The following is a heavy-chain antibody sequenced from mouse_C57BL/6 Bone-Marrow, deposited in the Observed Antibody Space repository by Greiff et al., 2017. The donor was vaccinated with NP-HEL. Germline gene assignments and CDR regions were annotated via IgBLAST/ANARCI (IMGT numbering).Heavy chain of an antibody. V-gene: IGHV1-54*01. J-gene: IGHJ2*01. CDR1: GYAFTNYL. CDR2: INPGCGGT. D-gene: IGHD2-4*01. Sequence: QVQLQQSVAELVRPGTSVKVSCKASGYAFTNYLIAWVKQRPGQGLEWIGVINPGCGGTNYNEKFKGKATLTADKSSSTAYMQLSSLTSEDSAVYFCAREADDYSFDYWGQGTTLTVSS. CDR3: AREADDYSFDY.